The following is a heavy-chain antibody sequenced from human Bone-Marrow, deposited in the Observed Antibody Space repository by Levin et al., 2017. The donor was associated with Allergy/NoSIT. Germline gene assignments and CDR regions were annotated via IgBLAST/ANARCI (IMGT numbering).Heavy chain of an antibody. Sequence: GGSLRLSCAASGFSFSDYYMSWIRQTPGKGLEWISYISDDSAHTYYADSVKGRFTISRDNAKKSLYLQMSSLAAEDAAIYFCARGREQWLASVFDYWGQGTRVAVSS. J-gene: IGHJ4*02. D-gene: IGHD6-19*01. CDR1: GFSFSDYY. CDR2: ISDDSAHT. V-gene: IGHV3-11*05. CDR3: ARGREQWLASVFDY.